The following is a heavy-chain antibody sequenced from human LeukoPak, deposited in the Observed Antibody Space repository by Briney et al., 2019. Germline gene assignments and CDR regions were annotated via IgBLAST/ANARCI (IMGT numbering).Heavy chain of an antibody. CDR1: GTSLSSYC. CDR2: INHSGST. Sequence: SETLSLTCAVSGTSLSSYCWSWIRQPPEKGLEWVGEINHSGSTNYNPSLKSRVTISVDTSKNQFSLRLTSVTAADTAVYYCARGQLGILTGYLYWYFDLWGRGTLVTVSS. D-gene: IGHD3-9*01. CDR3: ARGQLGILTGYLYWYFDL. J-gene: IGHJ2*01. V-gene: IGHV4-34*01.